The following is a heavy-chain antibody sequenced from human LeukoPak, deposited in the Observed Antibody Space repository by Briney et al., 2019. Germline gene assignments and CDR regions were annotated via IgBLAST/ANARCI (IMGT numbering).Heavy chain of an antibody. D-gene: IGHD3-10*01. CDR2: INPSGGST. Sequence: ASVKVSCKAAGYTFTSYYVHWVRQAPGQGLEWMGIINPSGGSTSYAQKFQGRVTMTRGTSTSTVYMELSSLRSEDAAVYYCARDSHGGDFITVAAIDIWGQGTMVTVSS. V-gene: IGHV1-46*01. J-gene: IGHJ3*02. CDR3: ARDSHGGDFITVAAIDI. CDR1: GYTFTSYY.